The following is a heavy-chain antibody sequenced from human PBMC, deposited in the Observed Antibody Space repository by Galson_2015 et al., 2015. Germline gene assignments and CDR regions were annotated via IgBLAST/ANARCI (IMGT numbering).Heavy chain of an antibody. D-gene: IGHD6-19*01. V-gene: IGHV3-7*01. J-gene: IGHJ4*02. CDR1: GFNFNDYW. Sequence: SLRLSCAASGFNFNDYWMAWVRQAPGKGLEWVAHINGYGCDKNYVDSVKGRYTISRDNAKNSLYLQLSGLRAEDTAVYYCARDDGWLKLTYWGQGTLVTVSS. CDR3: ARDDGWLKLTY. CDR2: INGYGCDK.